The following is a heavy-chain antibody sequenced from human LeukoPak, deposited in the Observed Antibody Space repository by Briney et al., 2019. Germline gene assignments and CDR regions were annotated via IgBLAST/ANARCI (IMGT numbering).Heavy chain of an antibody. CDR1: GFTFSTFS. D-gene: IGHD3-3*01. V-gene: IGHV3-48*01. CDR2: ISSSAGTL. CDR3: ARGGFFPVC. J-gene: IGHJ4*02. Sequence: GGSLRLSCAASGFTFSTFSMNWVRQAPGKGLEWVSSISSSAGTLYYADSVKGRFTISRDNAKNSLFLQMNSLGAEDTAVYYCARGGFFPVCWGQGTLLTVSS.